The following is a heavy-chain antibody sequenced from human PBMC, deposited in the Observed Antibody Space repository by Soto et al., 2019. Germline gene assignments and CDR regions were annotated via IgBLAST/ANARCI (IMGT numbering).Heavy chain of an antibody. V-gene: IGHV4-39*01. J-gene: IGHJ4*02. CDR2: IQYRGST. D-gene: IGHD3-10*02. CDR3: AGMFLFGDLLFDY. CDR1: VDTITIGAYY. Sequence: PSDTLIPTSTISVDTITIGAYYWSLISLPPGKGLEWIGTIQYRGSTYYDPSLKRRVTMSLDTSKNQYYLRLVSLSSVATAVYFCAGMFLFGDLLFDYWGPETLVTVSS.